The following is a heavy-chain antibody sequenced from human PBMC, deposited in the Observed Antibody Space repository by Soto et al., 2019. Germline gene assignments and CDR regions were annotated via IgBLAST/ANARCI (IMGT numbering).Heavy chain of an antibody. CDR2: ISGSGGST. CDR3: AKKGGYSGYDPYYGMDV. V-gene: IGHV3-23*01. J-gene: IGHJ6*02. Sequence: GSLRLSCAASGFTFSSYAMSWVRQAPGKGLEWVSAISGSGGSTYYADSVKGRFTISRDNSKNTLYLQMNSLRAEDTAVYYCAKKGGYSGYDPYYGMDVWGQGTTVTVSS. D-gene: IGHD5-12*01. CDR1: GFTFSSYA.